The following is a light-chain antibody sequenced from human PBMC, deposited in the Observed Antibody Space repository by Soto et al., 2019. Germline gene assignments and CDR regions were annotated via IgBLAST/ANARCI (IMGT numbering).Light chain of an antibody. J-gene: IGKJ1*01. Sequence: EIVMTQSPATLSVSPGERAILSCRASQSVSSNLAWYQQKPGQAPRLLIYGASTRATGIPARFSGSGSGTEFTLTISSLQSEDFAVYYCQQYNATFGQGTKVEIK. CDR1: QSVSSN. V-gene: IGKV3-15*01. CDR3: QQYNAT. CDR2: GAS.